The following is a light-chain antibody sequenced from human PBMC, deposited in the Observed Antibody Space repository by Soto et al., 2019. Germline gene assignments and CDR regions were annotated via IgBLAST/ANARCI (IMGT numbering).Light chain of an antibody. CDR1: SSDVGSSNL. CDR2: EGI. CDR3: CSYAGSNSYV. J-gene: IGLJ1*01. V-gene: IGLV2-23*01. Sequence: QSALTQPASVSGSPGQSITISCAGTSSDVGSSNLVSWYLHHPGKVPKLIIFEGIKRPSDISSRFSGSKSGNTASLTISGLQAEDEADYYCCSYAGSNSYVFGSGIKVTVL.